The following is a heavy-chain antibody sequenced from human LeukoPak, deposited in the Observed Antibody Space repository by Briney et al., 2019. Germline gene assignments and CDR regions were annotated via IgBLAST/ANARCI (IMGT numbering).Heavy chain of an antibody. V-gene: IGHV4-34*01. Sequence: SETLSLTRAVYGGSFRDYYWTWIRQPPGKGLEWIGEINHSGSTNYNPSLKSRITISVDTSKNQFSQKLNSVTAADTAVYYCARGGWVVPAAINSWGQGTLVTVSS. CDR3: ARGGWVVPAAINS. D-gene: IGHD2-2*02. J-gene: IGHJ4*02. CDR2: INHSGST. CDR1: GGSFRDYY.